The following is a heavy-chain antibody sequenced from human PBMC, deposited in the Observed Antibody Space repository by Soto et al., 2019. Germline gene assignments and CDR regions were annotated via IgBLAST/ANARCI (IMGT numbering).Heavy chain of an antibody. V-gene: IGHV4-30-4*01. CDR1: GGSISSGDYY. CDR2: IYYSGST. Sequence: SETLSLTCTVSGGSISSGDYYWSWIRQPPGKGLEWIGYIYYSGSTYYNPSLKSRVTISVDTSKNQFSLKLSSVTAADTAVYYCARQDDFWSGSGWFDPWGQGTLVTVSS. CDR3: ARQDDFWSGSGWFDP. J-gene: IGHJ5*02. D-gene: IGHD3-3*01.